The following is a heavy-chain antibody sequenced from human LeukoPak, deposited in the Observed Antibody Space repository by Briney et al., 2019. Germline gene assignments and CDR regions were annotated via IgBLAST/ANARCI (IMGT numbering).Heavy chain of an antibody. Sequence: PGGSLRLSCAASGFTFSSYAMSWVRHAPGKGLEWVSGISGSGGSAYYADSVKGRFTISRDNSKNTLCLQVNSLRAEDTAVYYCAKVDYYDGSGYYYDAFDIWGQGAMVTVSS. CDR2: ISGSGGSA. CDR3: AKVDYYDGSGYYYDAFDI. D-gene: IGHD3-22*01. V-gene: IGHV3-23*01. CDR1: GFTFSSYA. J-gene: IGHJ3*02.